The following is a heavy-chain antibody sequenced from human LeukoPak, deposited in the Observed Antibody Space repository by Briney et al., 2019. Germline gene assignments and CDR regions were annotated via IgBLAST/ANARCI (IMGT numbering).Heavy chain of an antibody. V-gene: IGHV1-46*01. Sequence: ASVKVSCKASGYTFTSYYMHWVRQAPGQGLEWMGIINPSGGSTSYAQKFQGRVTMTRDTSISTAYMELSRLRSDDTAVYYCARNTYYDILTGYSQFDYWGQGTLVTVSS. J-gene: IGHJ4*02. CDR2: INPSGGST. D-gene: IGHD3-9*01. CDR3: ARNTYYDILTGYSQFDY. CDR1: GYTFTSYY.